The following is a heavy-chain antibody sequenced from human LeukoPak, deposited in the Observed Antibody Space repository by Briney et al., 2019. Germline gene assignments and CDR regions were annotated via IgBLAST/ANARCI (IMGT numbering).Heavy chain of an antibody. CDR2: VRFDGNDK. V-gene: IGHV3-30*02. J-gene: IGHJ5*02. D-gene: IGHD3-10*01. Sequence: GWSLRLSCAAPGFTFSSYGMHWVRQAPGKGLEWVAFVRFDGNDKFYSESVKGRFTISRDTSRNTLYLQMNTLRPEDTAVYYCAKDLMRDRWFGESWGQGTLVTVSS. CDR3: AKDLMRDRWFGES. CDR1: GFTFSSYG.